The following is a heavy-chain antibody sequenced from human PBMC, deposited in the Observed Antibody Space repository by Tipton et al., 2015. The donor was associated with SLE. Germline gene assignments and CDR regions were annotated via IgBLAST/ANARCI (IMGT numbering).Heavy chain of an antibody. CDR1: GFTFSSYA. CDR3: ARARDYFDY. V-gene: IGHV3-30-3*01. J-gene: IGHJ4*02. CDR2: ISFDGSHK. Sequence: SLRLSCAASGFTFSSYAMHWVRQAPGKGLEWVAVISFDGSHKYYADSVKGRFTISRDNSKNTLYLQMNSLRAEDTAVYYCARARDYFDYWGQGTLVTVSS.